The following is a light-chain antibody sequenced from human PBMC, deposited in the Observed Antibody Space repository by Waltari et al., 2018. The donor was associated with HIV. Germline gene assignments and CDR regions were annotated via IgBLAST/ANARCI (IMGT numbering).Light chain of an antibody. J-gene: IGKJ5*01. V-gene: IGKV3-15*01. CDR3: QQYNNWPIT. CDR1: QSVNSN. CDR2: GAS. Sequence: EKVMTQSPATLSVSPGERATLSCRASQSVNSNLAWYQQKPGQAPRLLIYGASTRATGIPARFSGSGSGTEFTLTISSLQSEDSAVYYCQQYNNWPITFGQGTRLEIK.